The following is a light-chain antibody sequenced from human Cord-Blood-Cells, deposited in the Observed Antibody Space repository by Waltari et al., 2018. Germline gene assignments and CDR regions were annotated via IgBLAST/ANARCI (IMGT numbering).Light chain of an antibody. V-gene: IGLV2-14*01. CDR1: SSDVGGYNY. CDR3: SSYTSSSTLV. Sequence: QSALTPPASVSGSPGQSITIPCTGTSSDVGGYNYVSWYQQHPGKAPKLMIYDVSNRPSGVSNRFSGSKSGNTASRTISGLQAEDEADYYCSSYTSSSTLVFGTGTKVTVL. CDR2: DVS. J-gene: IGLJ1*01.